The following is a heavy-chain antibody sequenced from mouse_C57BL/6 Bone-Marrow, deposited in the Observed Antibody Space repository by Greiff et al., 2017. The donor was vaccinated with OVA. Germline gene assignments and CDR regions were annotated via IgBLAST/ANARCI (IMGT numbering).Heavy chain of an antibody. D-gene: IGHD2-1*01. CDR1: GYTFTSYW. J-gene: IGHJ1*03. CDR3: ARYYYGNYHWYFDV. V-gene: IGHV1-55*01. CDR2: IYPGSGST. Sequence: VQLQQSGAELVKPGASVKMSCKASGYTFTSYWITWVKQRPGQGLEWIGDIYPGSGSTNYNEKFKSKATLTVDTSSSTAYMQLSSLTSEDSAVYYCARYYYGNYHWYFDVWGTGTTVTVSS.